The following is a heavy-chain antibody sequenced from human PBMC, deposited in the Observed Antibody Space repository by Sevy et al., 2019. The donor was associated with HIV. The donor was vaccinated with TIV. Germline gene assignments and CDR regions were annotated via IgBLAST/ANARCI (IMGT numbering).Heavy chain of an antibody. D-gene: IGHD3-22*01. CDR1: GFTFSSYD. CDR2: ISSSGSSI. Sequence: GGSLRLSCTASGFTFSSYDMNWVRQAPGKGLEWVSTISSSGSSIYYADSVKGRFTISRDNAKNSLNLQMNSLKAEDRAVYYCTRNGGAYDNGFDPWGQGTMVTVSS. CDR3: TRNGGAYDNGFDP. J-gene: IGHJ5*02. V-gene: IGHV3-48*03.